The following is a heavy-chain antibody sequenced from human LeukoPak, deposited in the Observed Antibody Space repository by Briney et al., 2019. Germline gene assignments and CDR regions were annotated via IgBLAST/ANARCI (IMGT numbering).Heavy chain of an antibody. D-gene: IGHD1-26*01. CDR3: AKDGIVGATSDY. CDR1: GFSFSVYW. CDR2: IKTDGSIT. V-gene: IGHV3-74*01. Sequence: GGSLRLSCAASGFSFSVYWMHWVRQAPGKGPVWVSRIKTDGSITDYADSVKGRFTISRDNAKNTLYLQMNSLRAEDTAVYYCAKDGIVGATSDYWGQGTLVTVSS. J-gene: IGHJ4*02.